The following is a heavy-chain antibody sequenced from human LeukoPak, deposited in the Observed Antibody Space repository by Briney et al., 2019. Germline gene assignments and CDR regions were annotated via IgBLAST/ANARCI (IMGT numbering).Heavy chain of an antibody. CDR2: IIPIFGTA. CDR3: ARGGGYCSGGSCYPLNWFDP. J-gene: IGHJ5*02. D-gene: IGHD2-15*01. Sequence: GASVKVSCKASGGTFSSYAISWVRQAPGQGLEWMGGIIPIFGTANYAQKFQGRVTITADESTSTAYMELRSLRSDDTAVYYCARGGGYCSGGSCYPLNWFDPWGQGTLVTVSS. CDR1: GGTFSSYA. V-gene: IGHV1-69*13.